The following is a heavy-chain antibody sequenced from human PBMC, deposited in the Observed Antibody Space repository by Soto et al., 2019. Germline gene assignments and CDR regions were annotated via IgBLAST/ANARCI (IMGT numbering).Heavy chain of an antibody. V-gene: IGHV4-34*01. J-gene: IGHJ4*02. D-gene: IGHD3-10*01. CDR1: GGSFRGYY. CDR3: ARLWSSNEGSS. CDR2: INHSGGT. Sequence: SETLSLTCAVHGGSFRGYYWSWIRQPPGKGLEWIGEINHSGGTNYNPSLKSRVSVSVDASKNQFSLQLTSVTAADTAVYYCARLWSSNEGSSWGQGTLVTVSS.